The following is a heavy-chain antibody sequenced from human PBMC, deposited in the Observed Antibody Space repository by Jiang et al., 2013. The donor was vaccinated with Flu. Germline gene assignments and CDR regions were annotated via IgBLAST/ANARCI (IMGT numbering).Heavy chain of an antibody. D-gene: IGHD5-24*01. CDR2: IHSDGRT. CDR3: ATAIHGFAT. V-gene: IGHV3-53*01. CDR1: GVSVSRTY. J-gene: IGHJ5*02. Sequence: QLVESGGGVIQPGGSLRLSCAVSGVSVSRTYLSWIRQAPGKGLEWVSFIHSDGRTYYADSVEGRFIISRDNSKNTLSLQMNSLRAEDTAVYYCATAIHGFATWGQGTLVTVSS.